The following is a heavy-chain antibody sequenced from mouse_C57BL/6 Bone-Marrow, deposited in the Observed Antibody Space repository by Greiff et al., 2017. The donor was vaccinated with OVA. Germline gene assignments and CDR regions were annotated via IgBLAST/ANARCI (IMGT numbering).Heavy chain of an antibody. J-gene: IGHJ2*01. CDR1: GFTFSNHW. CDR3: TEGGTYYFDY. D-gene: IGHD4-1*01. V-gene: IGHV6-3*01. CDR2: IRLRSNKYAT. Sequence: VKLEESGGGLVQPGGSMKLSCVASGFTFSNHWMNWVRQSPEKGLELVAQIRLRSNKYATHYAGSVKGRFDNSRDYSKRSVYLQMNNLRAEDTGIYYCTEGGTYYFDYWGQGTTLTVSS.